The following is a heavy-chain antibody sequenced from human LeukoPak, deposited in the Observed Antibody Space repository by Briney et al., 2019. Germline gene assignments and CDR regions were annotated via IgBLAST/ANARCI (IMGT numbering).Heavy chain of an antibody. J-gene: IGHJ2*01. CDR2: ISWTTGKT. V-gene: IGHV3-9*01. Sequence: GRSLRLSCAASGVTFGGYAMRWVRQAPGKGLEWVSGISWTTGKTDYAESVKGRFTISRDNAKNSLYLQMNTLRAEDTALYYCAKGGAAVDNYWYFDLWGRGTLVTVTS. CDR1: GVTFGGYA. CDR3: AKGGAAVDNYWYFDL. D-gene: IGHD6-13*01.